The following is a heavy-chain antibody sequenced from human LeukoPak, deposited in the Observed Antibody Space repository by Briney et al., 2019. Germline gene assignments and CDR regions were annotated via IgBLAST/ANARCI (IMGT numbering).Heavy chain of an antibody. CDR1: GGSFSGYY. J-gene: IGHJ4*02. CDR2: INHSGST. D-gene: IGHD3-9*01. Sequence: SETLSLTCAVYGGSFSGYYWSWIRQPPGKGLEWIGEINHSGSTNYNPSLKSRVTISVDTSKNQFSLKLSSVTAADTAVYYCARHGGYFDWLPHRLDYWGQGTLVTVSS. V-gene: IGHV4-34*01. CDR3: ARHGGYFDWLPHRLDY.